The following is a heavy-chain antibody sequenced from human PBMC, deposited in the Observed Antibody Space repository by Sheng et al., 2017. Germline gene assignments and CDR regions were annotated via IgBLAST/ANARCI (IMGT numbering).Heavy chain of an antibody. CDR1: GFVFSSYV. J-gene: IGHJ6*03. CDR2: ISYDAADK. Sequence: QVQLVESGGGVVQPGGSLRLSCAASGFVFSSYVMHWVRQAPGKGPEWVAVISYDAADKYYADSVKGRFTISRDNSNFTLSLQMNSLRPEDTALYYCAKEKNERAIYYYYMDVWGQGTTVTVSS. V-gene: IGHV3-30*18. CDR3: AKEKNERAIYYYYMDV. D-gene: IGHD1-1*01.